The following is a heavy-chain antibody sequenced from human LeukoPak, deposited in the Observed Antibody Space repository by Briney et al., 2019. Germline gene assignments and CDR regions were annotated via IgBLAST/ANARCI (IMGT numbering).Heavy chain of an antibody. CDR2: ISSSSSYI. J-gene: IGHJ4*02. CDR1: GFTFSSFA. Sequence: GGSLRLSCAASGFTFSSFAMSWVRQAPGKGLEWVSSISSSSSYIYYADSVKGRFTISRDNAKNSLYLQMNSLRAEDTAVYYCARVKSTVTTGPFDYWGQGTLVTVSS. V-gene: IGHV3-21*04. D-gene: IGHD4-17*01. CDR3: ARVKSTVTTGPFDY.